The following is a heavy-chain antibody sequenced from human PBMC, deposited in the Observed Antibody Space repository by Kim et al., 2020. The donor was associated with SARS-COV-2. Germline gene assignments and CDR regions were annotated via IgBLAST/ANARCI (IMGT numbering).Heavy chain of an antibody. D-gene: IGHD5-12*01. CDR3: AKEQPERGYTFITFDH. V-gene: IGHV3-23*01. Sequence: DSVKGRFTIARDKSKNTLYLQMNSLRADYTAVYYCAKEQPERGYTFITFDHWGQGALVTVSS. J-gene: IGHJ4*02.